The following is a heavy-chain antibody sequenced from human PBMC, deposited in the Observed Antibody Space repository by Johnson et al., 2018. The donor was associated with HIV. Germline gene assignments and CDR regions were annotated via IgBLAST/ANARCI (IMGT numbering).Heavy chain of an antibody. CDR3: AKASNYYDSSRHAFDI. D-gene: IGHD3-22*01. J-gene: IGHJ3*02. Sequence: QVQLVESGGGVVQPGRSLRLSCAASGFTFSSYAMHWVRQAPGKGLEWVAVIWYDGSNKYYADSVKGRFTISRDNSKNTLYLQMNSLRAEDTAVYYCAKASNYYDSSRHAFDIWGQGTMVTVSS. CDR1: GFTFSSYA. V-gene: IGHV3-30-3*01. CDR2: IWYDGSNK.